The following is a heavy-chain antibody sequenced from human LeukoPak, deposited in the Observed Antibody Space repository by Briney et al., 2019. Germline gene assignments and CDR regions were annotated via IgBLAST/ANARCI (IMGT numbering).Heavy chain of an antibody. V-gene: IGHV3-11*05. D-gene: IGHD5-24*01. CDR1: GFTFSDYY. J-gene: IGHJ4*02. CDR2: ISSSSSHT. CDR3: ARGSMRMATAGLADY. Sequence: GGSLRLSCEASGFTFSDYYMNWIRQAPGKGLEWVSYISSSSSHTNYADSVKGRFTISRDNPKNSLYLQMNSLRAEDTAVYYCARGSMRMATAGLADYWGQGTLVTVSS.